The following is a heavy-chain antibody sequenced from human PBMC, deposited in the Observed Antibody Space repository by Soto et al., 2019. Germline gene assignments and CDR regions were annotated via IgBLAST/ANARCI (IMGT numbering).Heavy chain of an antibody. CDR2: ISAYNGNT. Sequence: ASVKVSCKASGYTFTSYGISWVRQAPGQGLEWMGWISAYNGNTNYAQKLQGRVTMTTDTSTRTAYMELRSLRSDDTAVYYCAREWGLYGDYDKGWFDPWGQGTLVTVSS. J-gene: IGHJ5*02. V-gene: IGHV1-18*01. D-gene: IGHD4-17*01. CDR3: AREWGLYGDYDKGWFDP. CDR1: GYTFTSYG.